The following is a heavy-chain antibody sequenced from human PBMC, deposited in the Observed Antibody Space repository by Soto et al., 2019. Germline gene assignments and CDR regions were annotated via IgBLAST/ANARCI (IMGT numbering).Heavy chain of an antibody. CDR2: IIPIFGTA. Sequence: QVQLVQSGAEVKKPGSSVKVSCKASGGTFSSYAISWVRQAPGQGLEWMGGIIPIFGTANYAQKFQGRVKITADESTSTAYMELSSLRSEDTGVYYCATRSTSSHYYGLGPGPYWGQGTLVTVSS. CDR3: ATRSTSSHYYGLGPGPY. CDR1: GGTFSSYA. D-gene: IGHD1-26*01. J-gene: IGHJ4*02. V-gene: IGHV1-69*12.